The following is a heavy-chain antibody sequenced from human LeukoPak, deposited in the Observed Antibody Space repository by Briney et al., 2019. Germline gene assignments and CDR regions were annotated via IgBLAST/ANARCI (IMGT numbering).Heavy chain of an antibody. J-gene: IGHJ5*02. CDR2: IRSKANSYAT. D-gene: IGHD1-26*01. V-gene: IGHV3-73*01. Sequence: GGSLRLSCAASGFTFSGSAMHWVRQASGKGLEWVGRIRSKANSYATAYAASVKGRFTISRDDSKNTAYLQMNSLKTEDTAVYYCTRPLYSGSYDWFDPWGQGTLVTVSS. CDR3: TRPLYSGSYDWFDP. CDR1: GFTFSGSA.